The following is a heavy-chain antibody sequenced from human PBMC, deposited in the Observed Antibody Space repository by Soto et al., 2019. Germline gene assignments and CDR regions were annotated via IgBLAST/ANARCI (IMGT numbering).Heavy chain of an antibody. CDR1: GFTFSSYA. J-gene: IGHJ6*02. Sequence: PGESLKISCAASGFTFSSYAMSWVRQAPGKGLEWVSAISGSGGSTYYADSVKGRFTISRDNSKNTLYLQMNSLRAEDTAVYYCAKFTMVRGVMDVWGQGTTVTVSS. D-gene: IGHD3-10*01. CDR2: ISGSGGST. V-gene: IGHV3-23*01. CDR3: AKFTMVRGVMDV.